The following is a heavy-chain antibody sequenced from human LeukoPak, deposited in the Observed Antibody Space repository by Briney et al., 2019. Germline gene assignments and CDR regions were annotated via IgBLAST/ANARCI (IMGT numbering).Heavy chain of an antibody. CDR1: GFTFRSYA. CDR3: AKFIRDYDFWSGSYRAQWFDP. CDR2: IRGSGADT. J-gene: IGHJ5*02. Sequence: GGSLRLSCAASGFTFRSYAMSWLRQAPGKGVEGVSTIRGSGADTYSADSVTGRFTISRDNSKDTLYLKMSSLRAEDRAVYYCAKFIRDYDFWSGSYRAQWFDPWGQGTLVTVSS. D-gene: IGHD3-3*01. V-gene: IGHV3-23*01.